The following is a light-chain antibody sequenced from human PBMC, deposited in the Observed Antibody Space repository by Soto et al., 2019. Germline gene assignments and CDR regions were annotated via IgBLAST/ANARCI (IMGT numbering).Light chain of an antibody. Sequence: QSVLTQPASVSGSPGQAITISCSGSSSDVGAHNFVSWYQHHPGKAPKLMIYEVSNRPSGASNRFSGSKSGNTASLTISGLQAEDEADYYCNSYTSSNTYVFGSGTKVTVL. CDR1: SSDVGAHNF. V-gene: IGLV2-14*01. CDR2: EVS. J-gene: IGLJ1*01. CDR3: NSYTSSNTYV.